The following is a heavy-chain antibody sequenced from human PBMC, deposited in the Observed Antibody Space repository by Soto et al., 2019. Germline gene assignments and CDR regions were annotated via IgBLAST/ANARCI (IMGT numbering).Heavy chain of an antibody. Sequence: QVQLVESGGGVVQPGRSLRLSCAASGFTFSSYAMHWVRQAPGKGLEWVAVISYDGSNKYYADSVKGRFTISRDNSKNTLYLQMNSLRAEDTAVYYCARDQSGQTSDAFDIWGLGTMVTVSS. V-gene: IGHV3-30-3*01. D-gene: IGHD3-3*01. CDR1: GFTFSSYA. CDR3: ARDQSGQTSDAFDI. J-gene: IGHJ3*02. CDR2: ISYDGSNK.